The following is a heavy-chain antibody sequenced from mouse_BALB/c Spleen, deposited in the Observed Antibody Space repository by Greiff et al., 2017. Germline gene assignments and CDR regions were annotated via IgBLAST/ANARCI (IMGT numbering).Heavy chain of an antibody. J-gene: IGHJ3*01. D-gene: IGHD2-10*01. CDR2: IYPSDSYT. CDR3: TRAYYGKVPWFAD. CDR1: GYTFTSYW. Sequence: VQLQQPGAELVRPGASVKLSCKASGYTFTSYWLNWVKQRPGQGLEWIGNIYPSDSYTNYNQKFKDKATLTVDKSSSTAYMQLSSPTSEDSAVYYCTRAYYGKVPWFADWGQGTLVTVAA. V-gene: IGHV1-69*02.